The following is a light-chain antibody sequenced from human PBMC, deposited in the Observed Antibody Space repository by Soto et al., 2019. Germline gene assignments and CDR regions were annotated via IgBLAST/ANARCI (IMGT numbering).Light chain of an antibody. CDR1: QRISRY. Sequence: DIQMTQSPSSLSSPARERFTITCRASQRISRYLNWYQQKPGKAPKLLIYAASSLQSGVPSRFSGSGSGTDFTLTISSLQPEDFATYYCQQSYSTPRTFGQGTKVDTK. CDR3: QQSYSTPRT. V-gene: IGKV1-39*01. CDR2: AAS. J-gene: IGKJ1*01.